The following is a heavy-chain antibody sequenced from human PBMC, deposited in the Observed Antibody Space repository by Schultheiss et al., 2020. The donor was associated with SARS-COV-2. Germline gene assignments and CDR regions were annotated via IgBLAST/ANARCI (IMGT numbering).Heavy chain of an antibody. V-gene: IGHV4-34*01. J-gene: IGHJ5*02. CDR2: INHSGST. CDR1: GFTFSSYA. CDR3: ARGPAVAGFDP. D-gene: IGHD6-19*01. Sequence: GSLRLSCAASGFTFSSYAMHWVRQPPGKGLEWIGEINHSGSTNYNPSLKSRVTISVDTSKNQFSLKLSSVTAADTAVYYCARGPAVAGFDPWGQGTLVTVSS.